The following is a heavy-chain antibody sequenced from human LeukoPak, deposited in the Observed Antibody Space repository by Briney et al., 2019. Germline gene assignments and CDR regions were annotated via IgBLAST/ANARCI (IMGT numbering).Heavy chain of an antibody. D-gene: IGHD2-15*01. Sequence: SVKVSCKASGGTFSSYAISWVRQAPGQGLEWMGGIIPIFGTANYAQKFQGRVTITTDESTSTAYMELSRLRSDDTAVYYCARDKGYCSGGSCYVLDYWGQGTLVTVSS. CDR1: GGTFSSYA. CDR3: ARDKGYCSGGSCYVLDY. V-gene: IGHV1-69*05. J-gene: IGHJ4*02. CDR2: IIPIFGTA.